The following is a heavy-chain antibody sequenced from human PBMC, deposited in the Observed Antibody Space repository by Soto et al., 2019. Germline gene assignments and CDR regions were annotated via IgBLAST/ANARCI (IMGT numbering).Heavy chain of an antibody. D-gene: IGHD3-22*01. CDR2: ISYDGSNK. CDR3: ARDPPDDSSGYYSLDY. J-gene: IGHJ4*02. CDR1: GFAFSSYG. Sequence: GGSLRLSCAASGFAFSSYGMHWVRQAPGKGLEWVAVISYDGSNKYYADSVKGRFTISRDNSKNTLYLQMNSLRVEDTAMYYCARDPPDDSSGYYSLDYWGRGTXVTVSS. V-gene: IGHV3-30*03.